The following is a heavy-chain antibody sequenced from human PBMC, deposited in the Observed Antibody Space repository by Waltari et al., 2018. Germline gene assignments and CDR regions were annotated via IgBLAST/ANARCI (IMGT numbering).Heavy chain of an antibody. Sequence: QVQLVQSGAEVKKPGSSVKVSCKASGGTFSSYAISWVRQAAGQGLEWMGRICPSFGTANYAQKFQGRVTITADKSTSTAYMELSSLRSEDTAVYYCARGAYSSSGDYYFDYWGQGTLVTVSS. J-gene: IGHJ4*02. D-gene: IGHD6-13*01. V-gene: IGHV1-69*08. CDR3: ARGAYSSSGDYYFDY. CDR2: ICPSFGTA. CDR1: GGTFSSYA.